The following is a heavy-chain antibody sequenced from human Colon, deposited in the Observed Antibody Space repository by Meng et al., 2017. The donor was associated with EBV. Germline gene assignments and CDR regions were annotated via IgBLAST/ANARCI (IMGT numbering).Heavy chain of an antibody. CDR1: GGSLSSRNG. J-gene: IGHJ4*02. V-gene: IGHV4-4*02. CDR2: IYHSGST. Sequence: QGRLPASGPLLVMPSGTLSPTFAGAGGSLSSRNGWSWVRQPPGKGLKWIGEIYHSGSTNYNPSLKSRVTISVAESKNQFSLRLSSVTAADTAVYYCARVGAYCGGDCYHPRWGQGTLVTVSS. CDR3: ARVGAYCGGDCYHPR. D-gene: IGHD2-21*02.